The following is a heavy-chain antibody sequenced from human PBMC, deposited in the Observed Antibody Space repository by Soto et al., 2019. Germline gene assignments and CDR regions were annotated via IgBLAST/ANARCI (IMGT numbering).Heavy chain of an antibody. CDR3: ARAQRGYCSGGSCPNWFDP. V-gene: IGHV1-18*04. CDR1: GYPFTRYS. J-gene: IGHJ5*02. CDR2: ISGYNGDT. D-gene: IGHD2-15*01. Sequence: GATVKVSCKASGYPFTRYSIRWVRQAPGHGLEWMGWISGYNGDTEYSKNFQGRLTMTIDTSTTTASMELRSLRSDDTAVYYCARAQRGYCSGGSCPNWFDPWGQGTLVTVSS.